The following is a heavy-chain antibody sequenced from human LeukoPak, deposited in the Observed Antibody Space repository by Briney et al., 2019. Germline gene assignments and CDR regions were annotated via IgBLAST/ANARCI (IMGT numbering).Heavy chain of an antibody. Sequence: SQTLSLTCTVSGGSMNNRDYYWSWIRQPPGKGLEWIGYIYYSGSTYYNPSLKSRVTISVDRSKNQFSLKLSSVTAADTAVYYCARGTTIFGVVVDYWGQGTLVTVSS. CDR1: GGSMNNRDYY. J-gene: IGHJ4*02. V-gene: IGHV4-30-4*01. CDR2: IYYSGST. D-gene: IGHD3-3*01. CDR3: ARGTTIFGVVVDY.